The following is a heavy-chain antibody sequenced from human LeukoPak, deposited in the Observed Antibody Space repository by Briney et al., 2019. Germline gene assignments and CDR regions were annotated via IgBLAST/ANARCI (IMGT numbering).Heavy chain of an antibody. J-gene: IGHJ4*02. CDR2: ISGSGGST. Sequence: GGSLRLSCAASGFTVSSNYMSWIRQAPGKGLEWVSAISGSGGSTYYADSVKGRFTISRDNSKNTLYLQMNSLRAEDTAVYYCATYSGYDRIFDYWGQGTLVTVSS. D-gene: IGHD5-12*01. V-gene: IGHV3-23*01. CDR1: GFTVSSNY. CDR3: ATYSGYDRIFDY.